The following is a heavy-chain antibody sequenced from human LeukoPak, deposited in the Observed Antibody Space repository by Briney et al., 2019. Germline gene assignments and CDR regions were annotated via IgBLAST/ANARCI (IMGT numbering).Heavy chain of an antibody. CDR1: GFTFSRNW. CDR2: IKQDGSEM. D-gene: IGHD6-19*01. CDR3: ARDSSGNGWSSF. J-gene: IGHJ4*02. Sequence: GGSLRLSCAASGFTFSRNWMTWVRQAPGKGLEWVANIKQDGSEMHYVDSVKGRFAISRDNAKNSLYLQMNSLRAEDTAVYYCARDSSGNGWSSFWGQGTLVTVSS. V-gene: IGHV3-7*01.